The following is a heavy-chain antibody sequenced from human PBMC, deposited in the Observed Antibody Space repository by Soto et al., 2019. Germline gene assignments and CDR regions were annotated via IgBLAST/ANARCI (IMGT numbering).Heavy chain of an antibody. CDR3: ARVELGYCSGGSCYRLGYMDV. Sequence: SETLSLTCTVSGGSISSYYWSWIRQPPGKGLEWIGYIYYSGSTNYNPSLKSRVTISVDTSKNQFSLKLSSVTAADTAVYYCARVELGYCSGGSCYRLGYMDVWGKGTTVTVSS. CDR2: IYYSGST. J-gene: IGHJ6*03. V-gene: IGHV4-59*01. CDR1: GGSISSYY. D-gene: IGHD2-15*01.